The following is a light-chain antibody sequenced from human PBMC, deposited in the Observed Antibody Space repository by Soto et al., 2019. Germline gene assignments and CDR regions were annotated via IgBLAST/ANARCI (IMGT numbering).Light chain of an antibody. Sequence: EIVMTQSPATVSVSPGERATLSCRASQSISSNLAWYQQKPGQAPRLLIYGASSRATGIPDRFSGSGSGTDFTLTISRLEPEDFAVYYCQQYGTSPLTFGGGTKWIS. J-gene: IGKJ4*01. V-gene: IGKV3-20*01. CDR1: QSISSN. CDR3: QQYGTSPLT. CDR2: GAS.